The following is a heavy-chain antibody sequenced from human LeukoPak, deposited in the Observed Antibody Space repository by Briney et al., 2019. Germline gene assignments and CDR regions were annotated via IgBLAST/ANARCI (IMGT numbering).Heavy chain of an antibody. J-gene: IGHJ4*02. CDR3: ARSYSSGEYYFDS. CDR1: GFTFSSYS. V-gene: IGHV3-21*01. D-gene: IGHD6-19*01. Sequence: GGSLRLSCAASGFTFSSYSLNWVRQAPGKGLEWVSSISSGSSYIYYADSVKGRFTISRDNAKSSLYLQMNSLRAEDTAVYYCARSYSSGEYYFDSWGQGTLVTVSS. CDR2: ISSGSSYI.